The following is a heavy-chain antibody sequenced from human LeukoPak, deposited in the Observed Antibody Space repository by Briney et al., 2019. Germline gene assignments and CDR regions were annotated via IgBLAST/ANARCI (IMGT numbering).Heavy chain of an antibody. J-gene: IGHJ4*02. CDR3: AKGYGGYFPFDY. CDR1: GFTFSSYV. V-gene: IGHV3-23*01. CDR2: ISGSGGTT. D-gene: IGHD4-17*01. Sequence: GGSLSLSCAASGFTFSSYVISWVRQAPGKGLEWVSAISGSGGTTYYADSVKGRFTISRDNSKNTLYLQMNSLRAEDTAVYYCAKGYGGYFPFDYWGQGSLVTVSS.